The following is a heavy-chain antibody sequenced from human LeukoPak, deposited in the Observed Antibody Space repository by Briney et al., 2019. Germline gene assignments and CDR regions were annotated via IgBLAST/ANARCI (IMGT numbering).Heavy chain of an antibody. CDR2: IKYDGSEE. CDR1: GLTFSSYW. V-gene: IGHV3-7*05. D-gene: IGHD5-18*01. Sequence: PGGSLRLSCAASGLTFSSYWMSWVRQAPGRGLEWVANIKYDGSEEYYVDSVKGRFTISRDNAKNSLYLQMNSLRAEDTAVYYCATYQGYNYRPFDYWGQGALVTVSS. J-gene: IGHJ4*02. CDR3: ATYQGYNYRPFDY.